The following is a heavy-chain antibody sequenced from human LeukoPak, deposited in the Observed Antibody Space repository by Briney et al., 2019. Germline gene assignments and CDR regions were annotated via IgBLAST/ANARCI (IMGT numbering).Heavy chain of an antibody. CDR2: IDTYSGKT. D-gene: IGHD6-13*01. Sequence: ASVKVSCKASGYTYTTDGISWVRQAPGQGLEWMGWIDTYSGKTNYAQKFEGRVTMTSDTSTSTAYMELRSLRSDDTAVYYCARDRGIAEADSFDPWGQGTLVTVSS. CDR1: GYTYTTDG. CDR3: ARDRGIAEADSFDP. J-gene: IGHJ5*02. V-gene: IGHV1-18*01.